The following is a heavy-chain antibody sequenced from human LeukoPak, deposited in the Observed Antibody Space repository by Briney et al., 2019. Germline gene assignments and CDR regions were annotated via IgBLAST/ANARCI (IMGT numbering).Heavy chain of an antibody. Sequence: ASVKVSCKASGYTFTGYYMHWVRQAPGQGLEWMGWINPNSGGTNYAQKFQGRVTMTRDTSISTAYMELSRLRSDDTAVYYCARGRRYCSSTSCYEAFDIWGQGTMVTV. CDR2: INPNSGGT. V-gene: IGHV1-2*02. D-gene: IGHD2-2*01. J-gene: IGHJ3*02. CDR1: GYTFTGYY. CDR3: ARGRRYCSSTSCYEAFDI.